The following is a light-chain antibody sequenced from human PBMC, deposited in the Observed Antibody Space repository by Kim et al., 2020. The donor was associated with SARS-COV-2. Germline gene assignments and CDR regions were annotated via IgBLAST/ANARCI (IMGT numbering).Light chain of an antibody. V-gene: IGLV2-18*02. CDR2: DVT. CDR3: SSYTLRTTWV. J-gene: IGLJ3*02. Sequence: GQSVTITRTGTSPDIGSYHRVSWYRQPPGSAPNLIIFDVTERPSGVPDRFSGSKSDTTASLTISGLQPEDEADYYCSSYTLRTTWVFGGGTKVTVL. CDR1: SPDIGSYHR.